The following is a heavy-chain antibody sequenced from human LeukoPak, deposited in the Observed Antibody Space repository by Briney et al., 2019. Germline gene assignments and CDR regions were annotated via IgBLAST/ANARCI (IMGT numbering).Heavy chain of an antibody. CDR2: FDPEDGET. CDR3: AIALDIVVVPAATPTSYYYYGMDV. J-gene: IGHJ6*02. Sequence: ASVKVSCKVSGYTLTELSMHWVRQAPGKGLEWMGGFDPEDGETIYAQKFQGRVTMTEDTSTDTAYMELSSLRSEDTAVYYCAIALDIVVVPAATPTSYYYYGMDVWGQGTTVTVSS. D-gene: IGHD2-2*01. V-gene: IGHV1-24*01. CDR1: GYTLTELS.